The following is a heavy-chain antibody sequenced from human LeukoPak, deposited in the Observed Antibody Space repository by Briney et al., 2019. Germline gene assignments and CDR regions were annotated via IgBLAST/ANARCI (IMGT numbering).Heavy chain of an antibody. Sequence: GGSLRLSCAASGFTFSSTWMHWVRQVPGKGLVWVARITSDGRSTTYADSVEGRFTISRDNARNTLYLQMNSLRAEDTAIYYCARNNWGIDYWGLGTLVTVSS. J-gene: IGHJ4*01. CDR3: ARNNWGIDY. D-gene: IGHD1/OR15-1a*01. V-gene: IGHV3-74*03. CDR2: ITSDGRST. CDR1: GFTFSSTW.